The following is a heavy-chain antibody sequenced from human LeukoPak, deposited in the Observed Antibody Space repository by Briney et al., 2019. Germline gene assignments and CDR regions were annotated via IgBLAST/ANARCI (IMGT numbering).Heavy chain of an antibody. CDR3: ARGPDILTGSDAFDI. V-gene: IGHV4-34*01. Sequence: SETLSLTCTVYGGSFSGFFWNWIRQPPGKGLEWIGEINHSGGTNYNPSLKSRVTISVDTSRNQFSLKLRSVTAADTAVYYCARGPDILTGSDAFDIWGQGTMVTVS. J-gene: IGHJ3*02. CDR2: INHSGGT. CDR1: GGSFSGFF. D-gene: IGHD3-9*01.